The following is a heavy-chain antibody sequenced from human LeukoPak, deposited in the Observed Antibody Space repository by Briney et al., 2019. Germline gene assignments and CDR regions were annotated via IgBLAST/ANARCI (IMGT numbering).Heavy chain of an antibody. J-gene: IGHJ5*02. V-gene: IGHV3-48*02. CDR3: AREGMSA. CDR2: IDNSGRTT. Sequence: GGSLRLSCAASGFTFSDFGMNWVRQAPGKGLKWLAYIDNSGRTTYYADSVKGRFIISRDNAKNSLFLQMNRLIDDDRAVYYCAREGMSAWGQGTLVTVSS. CDR1: GFTFSDFG.